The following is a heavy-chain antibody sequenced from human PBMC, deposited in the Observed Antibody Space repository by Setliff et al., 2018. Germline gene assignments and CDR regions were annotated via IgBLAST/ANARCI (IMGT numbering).Heavy chain of an antibody. CDR2: ISDSGSV. Sequence: SETLSLTCTVSGGSISSYYWSWIRQPPGKGLEWIAYISDSGSVNYSPSLKSRVSMSVDTSENQISLKLSSVTAADTAVYFCARAQDQASVGTPYFDFWGHGTLVTVSS. CDR1: GGSISSYY. V-gene: IGHV4-59*01. D-gene: IGHD1-26*01. J-gene: IGHJ4*01. CDR3: ARAQDQASVGTPYFDF.